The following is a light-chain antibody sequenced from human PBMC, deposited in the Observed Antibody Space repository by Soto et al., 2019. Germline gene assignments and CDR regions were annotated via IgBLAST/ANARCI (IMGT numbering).Light chain of an antibody. CDR2: DTS. Sequence: EIVLTQSPGTLSLSPGQRATLSCRASQSIGSDSLAWYQQKPGQAPRLLIYDTSTRATGIPDSFGGSGSGTDFTLTISRLEPEDFAVYSCQQSGSSLWTFGQGTKVEIK. J-gene: IGKJ1*01. CDR1: QSIGSDS. CDR3: QQSGSSLWT. V-gene: IGKV3-20*01.